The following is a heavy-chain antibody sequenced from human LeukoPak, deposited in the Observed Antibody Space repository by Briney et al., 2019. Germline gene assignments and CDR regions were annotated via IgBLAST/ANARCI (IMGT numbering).Heavy chain of an antibody. Sequence: ASVKVSCKASGYTFAAYYMYWVRQAPGQGLEWMGWISAYNGNTNYAQELQGRVTMTTDTSTTTAYMELRSLRSDDTAVYYCARPQEEDGYNYNWAFDYWGQGTLVTVSS. V-gene: IGHV1-18*04. CDR3: ARPQEEDGYNYNWAFDY. CDR2: ISAYNGNT. D-gene: IGHD5-24*01. CDR1: GYTFAAYY. J-gene: IGHJ4*02.